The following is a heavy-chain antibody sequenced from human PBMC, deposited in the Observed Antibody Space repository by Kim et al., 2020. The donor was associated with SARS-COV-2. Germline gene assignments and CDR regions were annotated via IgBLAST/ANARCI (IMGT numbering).Heavy chain of an antibody. V-gene: IGHV3-33*06. CDR2: IWYDGSNK. Sequence: GGSLRLSCAASGFTFSSYAMHWVRQAPGKGLEWVAVIWYDGSNKYYADSVKGRFTISRDNSKNTLYLQMNSLRAEDTAVYYCAKSWLRLVGGCVDYWGQGTLVTVSS. D-gene: IGHD5-12*01. J-gene: IGHJ4*02. CDR3: AKSWLRLVGGCVDY. CDR1: GFTFSSYA.